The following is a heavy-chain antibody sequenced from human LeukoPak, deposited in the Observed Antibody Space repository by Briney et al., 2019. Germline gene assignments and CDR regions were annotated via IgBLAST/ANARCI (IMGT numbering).Heavy chain of an antibody. V-gene: IGHV3-7*03. J-gene: IGHJ6*02. Sequence: GGSLRLSCAASGFIFSDYWMSWVRQAPGKGLEWVANMKQDGSEKYHVDSVKGRLSISRNNAKNSLYLQMNSLRAEDTAVYYCVRGMDVWGQGTTVTVSS. CDR3: VRGMDV. CDR2: MKQDGSEK. CDR1: GFIFSDYW.